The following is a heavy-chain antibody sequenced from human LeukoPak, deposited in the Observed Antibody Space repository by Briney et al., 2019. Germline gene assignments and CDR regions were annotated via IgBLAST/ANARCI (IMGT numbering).Heavy chain of an antibody. J-gene: IGHJ4*02. V-gene: IGHV1-2*02. Sequence: GASVKVSCKASGYTFTGYYMHWVRQAPGQGLEWMGWINPNSGGTNYAQKFQGRVTMTRDTSISTAYMELSRLRSDDTAVYYCARPQKEYSSSSGFDYWGQGTLVTVSS. D-gene: IGHD6-6*01. CDR1: GYTFTGYY. CDR2: INPNSGGT. CDR3: ARPQKEYSSSSGFDY.